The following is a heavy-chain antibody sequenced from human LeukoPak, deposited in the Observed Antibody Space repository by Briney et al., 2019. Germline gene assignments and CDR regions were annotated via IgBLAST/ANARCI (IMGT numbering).Heavy chain of an antibody. CDR3: ARDLWAMAD. J-gene: IGHJ4*02. Sequence: PSETLSLTCTVSGGSISSYYWSWIRQPPGKGLEWIGYIYYSGSTNYNPSLKGRVTISVDTSKNQFSLKLSSVTAADTAVYYCARDLWAMADWGQGTLVTVSS. CDR2: IYYSGST. V-gene: IGHV4-59*01. CDR1: GGSISSYY. D-gene: IGHD5-18*01.